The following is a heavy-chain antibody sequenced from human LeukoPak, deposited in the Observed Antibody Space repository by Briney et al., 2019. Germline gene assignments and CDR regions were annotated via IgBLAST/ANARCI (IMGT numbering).Heavy chain of an antibody. D-gene: IGHD2-2*01. V-gene: IGHV4-4*07. CDR1: GGSISSYY. Sequence: SETLSLTCTVSGGSISSYYWSWIRQPAGKGLEWIGRIYTSGSTNYNPSLKSRVTMSVDTSKNHFSLKLSSVTAADTAVYYCARLSKDTVVLPAAMAHYFDYWGQGTLVTVSS. J-gene: IGHJ4*02. CDR3: ARLSKDTVVLPAAMAHYFDY. CDR2: IYTSGST.